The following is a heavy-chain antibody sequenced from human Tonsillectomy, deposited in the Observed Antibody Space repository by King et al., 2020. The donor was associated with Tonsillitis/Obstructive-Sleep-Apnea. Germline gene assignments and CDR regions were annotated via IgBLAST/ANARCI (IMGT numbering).Heavy chain of an antibody. V-gene: IGHV3-49*04. CDR1: GFTFGDYA. D-gene: IGHD1-26*01. J-gene: IGHJ3*02. CDR3: TRDSGNYEGAFDI. CDR2: IRSKAYGGTT. Sequence: VQLVESGGGLVQPGRSLRLSCTTSGFTFGDYAMRWVRQAPGKGLEWVSFIRSKAYGGTTEYAASVKGRFTISRDDSKSIAYLQMNSLKTEDTALYYCTRDSGNYEGAFDIWGQGTLVTVSS.